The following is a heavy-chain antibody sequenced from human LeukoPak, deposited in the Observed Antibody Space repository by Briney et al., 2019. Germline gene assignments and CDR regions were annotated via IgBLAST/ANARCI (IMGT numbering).Heavy chain of an antibody. V-gene: IGHV3-23*01. CDR3: ARVRWGGLYYFDY. CDR1: GFTFSNYA. Sequence: GGSLRLSCAASGFTFSNYAMTWVRQAPGKGLEWVSAVSGSGAIAYYTDSVKGRFTISRDNAKNSLYLQMNSLRAEDTAVYYCARVRWGGLYYFDYWGQGTLVTVSS. CDR2: VSGSGAIA. J-gene: IGHJ4*02. D-gene: IGHD3-16*01.